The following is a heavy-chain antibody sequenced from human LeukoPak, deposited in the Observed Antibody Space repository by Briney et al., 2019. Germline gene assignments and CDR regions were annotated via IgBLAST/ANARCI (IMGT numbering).Heavy chain of an antibody. J-gene: IGHJ2*01. CDR2: IYPGDSDT. V-gene: IGHV5-51*01. D-gene: IGHD4-17*01. CDR1: GYSFTSYW. CDR3: ASLTTVTTWDWYFDL. Sequence: GASLQISCKGSGYSFTSYWIGWVRQMPGKGLEWMGIIYPGDSDTRYSPSFQGQVTISADKSISTAYLQWSSLKASDTAMYYCASLTTVTTWDWYFDLWGRGTLVTVSS.